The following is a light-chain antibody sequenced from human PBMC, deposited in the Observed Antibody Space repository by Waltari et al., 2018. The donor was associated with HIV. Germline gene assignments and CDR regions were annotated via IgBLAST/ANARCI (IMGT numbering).Light chain of an antibody. CDR2: QDT. J-gene: IGLJ3*02. CDR3: QAWDSGTIV. V-gene: IGLV3-1*01. Sequence: SYDLTQPPSVSVSSGQTATVTCSGVNLGHKSVSWYQQRSGQSPVLVIYQDTKRPPGIPERFFGSTSENTATLTINETQPLDEAHYSCQAWDSGTIVFGGGTSLTVL. CDR1: NLGHKS.